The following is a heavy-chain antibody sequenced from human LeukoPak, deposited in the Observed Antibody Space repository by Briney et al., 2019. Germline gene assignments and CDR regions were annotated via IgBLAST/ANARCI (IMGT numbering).Heavy chain of an antibody. D-gene: IGHD2-2*01. J-gene: IGHJ6*02. Sequence: GGSLRLSCAASGFTFSSYWMSWVRQAPGKGLEWVANIKQDGSEKYYVDSVKGRFTISRDNAKNSLYLQMNSLRAEDTAVYYCARDRDSDIVVVPAALIHYYYYYGMDVWGQGTTVIVSS. CDR3: ARDRDSDIVVVPAALIHYYYYYGMDV. V-gene: IGHV3-7*01. CDR2: IKQDGSEK. CDR1: GFTFSSYW.